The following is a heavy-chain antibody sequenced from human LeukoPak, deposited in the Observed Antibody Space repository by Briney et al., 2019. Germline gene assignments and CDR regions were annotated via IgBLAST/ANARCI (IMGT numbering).Heavy chain of an antibody. J-gene: IGHJ4*02. Sequence: ASVKVSCKASVDTFTTYGISWVRQAPGQGLEWMGWISTYNGNTNYAQKRQGRVTMNTDTSTSTAYMELRSLRSDDTVVYYRARGGTHYYDSSGYYEALDYWGQGTLVTVSS. V-gene: IGHV1-18*01. D-gene: IGHD3-22*01. CDR3: ARGGTHYYDSSGYYEALDY. CDR2: ISTYNGNT. CDR1: VDTFTTYG.